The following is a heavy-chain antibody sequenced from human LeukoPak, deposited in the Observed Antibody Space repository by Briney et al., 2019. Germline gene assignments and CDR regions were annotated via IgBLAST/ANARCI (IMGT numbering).Heavy chain of an antibody. J-gene: IGHJ5*02. CDR2: ISSRGSTK. CDR3: ARDRAADRGDWFDP. CDR1: GFTFSDYY. Sequence: GGSLRLSCAASGFTFSDYYMSWIRQAPGKGLEGGSSISSRGSTKYYADSVKGRFTISRDNTKNSLYLQMDSLRAEDTAVYYCARDRAADRGDWFDPWGQGRLVTVSS. V-gene: IGHV3-11*01. D-gene: IGHD3-10*01.